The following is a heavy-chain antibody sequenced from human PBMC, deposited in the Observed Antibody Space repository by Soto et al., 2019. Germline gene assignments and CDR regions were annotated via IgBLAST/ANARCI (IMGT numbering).Heavy chain of an antibody. CDR2: FVPLFGTT. Sequence: QLVQSGSEVKKPGSSVKVSCQASGGTFSGYVVTWVRQAPGQGLEWMGEFVPLFGTTNYAQRFPGRITITAEESTSTAYRGLRTLRTNDTAVYYCATHGTGVSSPPYLDNWGQGTLVTVSS. D-gene: IGHD3-16*01. CDR3: ATHGTGVSSPPYLDN. V-gene: IGHV1-69*01. CDR1: GGTFSGYV. J-gene: IGHJ4*02.